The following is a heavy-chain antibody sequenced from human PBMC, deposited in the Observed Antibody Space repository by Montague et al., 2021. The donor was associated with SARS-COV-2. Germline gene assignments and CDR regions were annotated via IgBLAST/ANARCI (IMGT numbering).Heavy chain of an antibody. Sequence: CAISGDSVSSTSASWNWIRQSPSRGLEWLGRTYYRSWWRSQYPGSLESRITISGDTSKIQFSLQLNSVTPEDTAVYYCASAFYGDHWAFDVWGQGTMVTVSS. D-gene: IGHD3-3*02. V-gene: IGHV6-1*01. CDR3: ASAFYGDHWAFDV. J-gene: IGHJ3*01. CDR1: GDSVSSTSAS. CDR2: TYYRSWWRS.